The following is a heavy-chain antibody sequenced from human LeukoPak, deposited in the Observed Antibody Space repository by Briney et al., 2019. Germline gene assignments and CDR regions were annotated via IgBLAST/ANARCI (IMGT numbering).Heavy chain of an antibody. V-gene: IGHV3-7*01. Sequence: PGGSLRLSCAASGFTFSSYWMSWVRQAPGKGLEWVANIKQDGSEKYYVDSVKGRFTISRDNAKNSLYLQMNSLRAEDTAVYYCAREKLELRRGVGHYFDYWGQGTLVTVSS. D-gene: IGHD1-7*01. CDR2: IKQDGSEK. CDR1: GFTFSSYW. J-gene: IGHJ4*02. CDR3: AREKLELRRGVGHYFDY.